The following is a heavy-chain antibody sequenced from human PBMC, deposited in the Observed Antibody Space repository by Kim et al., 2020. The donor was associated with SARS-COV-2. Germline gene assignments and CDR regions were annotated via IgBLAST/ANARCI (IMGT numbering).Heavy chain of an antibody. CDR3: ARGACSGGGCYVLYYYYYGMDV. CDR2: ISSSSSYI. J-gene: IGHJ6*02. Sequence: GGSLRLSCAASGFTFSSYSMNWVRQAPGKGLEWVSSISSSSSYIYYADSVKGRFTISRDNAKNSLYLQMNSLRAEDTAVYYCARGACSGGGCYVLYYYYYGMDVWGQGTTVTVSS. CDR1: GFTFSSYS. D-gene: IGHD2-15*01. V-gene: IGHV3-21*01.